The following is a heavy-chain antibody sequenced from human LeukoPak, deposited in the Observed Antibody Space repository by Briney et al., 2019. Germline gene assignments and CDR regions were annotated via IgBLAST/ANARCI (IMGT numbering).Heavy chain of an antibody. CDR2: IYYSGST. D-gene: IGHD3-9*01. CDR1: GGSISSGSYY. J-gene: IGHJ4*02. CDR3: AREGGSYDILTGYYTPHYFDY. Sequence: SETLSLTCTVSGGSISSGSYYWGWIRQPPGKGLEWIGSIYYSGSTYYNPSLKSRVTISVDTSKNQFSLKLSSVTAADTAVYYCAREGGSYDILTGYYTPHYFDYWGQGTLVTVSS. V-gene: IGHV4-39*02.